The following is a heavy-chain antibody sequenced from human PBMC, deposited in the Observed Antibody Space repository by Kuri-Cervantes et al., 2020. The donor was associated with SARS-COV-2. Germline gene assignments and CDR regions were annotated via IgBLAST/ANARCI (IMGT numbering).Heavy chain of an antibody. D-gene: IGHD6-13*01. CDR2: IRYDGSNK. Sequence: GGSLRLSCAASGFTVSSYGMHWVRQAPGKGLEWVAFIRYDGSNKYYADSVKGRFTISRDNSKNTLYLQMNSLRAEDTAVYYCANNWDSSSWHENYYYYMDVWGKGTTVTVSS. CDR1: GFTVSSYG. CDR3: ANNWDSSSWHENYYYYMDV. J-gene: IGHJ6*03. V-gene: IGHV3-30*02.